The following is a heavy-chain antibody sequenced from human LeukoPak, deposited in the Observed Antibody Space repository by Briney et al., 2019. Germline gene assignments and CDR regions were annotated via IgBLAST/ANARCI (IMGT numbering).Heavy chain of an antibody. CDR3: ASGVATLSFIYYYYMDV. CDR2: IIPIFGTA. Sequence: SVKVSCKASGGTFSSYAISWVRQAPGQGLEWMGGIIPIFGTANYAQKFQGRVTITADKSTSTAYMELSSLRSEDTAVYYCASGVATLSFIYYYYMDVWGKGTTVTVSS. CDR1: GGTFSSYA. J-gene: IGHJ6*03. V-gene: IGHV1-69*06. D-gene: IGHD5-12*01.